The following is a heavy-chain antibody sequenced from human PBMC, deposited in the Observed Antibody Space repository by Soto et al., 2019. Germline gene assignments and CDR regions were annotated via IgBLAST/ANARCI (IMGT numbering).Heavy chain of an antibody. D-gene: IGHD6-13*01. CDR2: ISGSGGST. V-gene: IGHV3-23*01. J-gene: IGHJ6*02. CDR3: AKGSGQQLDYSSGMDV. CDR1: GFSFSSSA. Sequence: GGSLRLSCAASGFSFSSSAMTWVRQAPGKGLEWVSTISGSGGSTHYADSVKGRLTISRDNSKNTLYLQMSSLGVDDTAVYYCAKGSGQQLDYSSGMDVWGQGTTVTVSS.